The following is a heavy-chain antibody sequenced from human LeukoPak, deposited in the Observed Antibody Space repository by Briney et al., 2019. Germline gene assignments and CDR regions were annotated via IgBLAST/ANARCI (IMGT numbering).Heavy chain of an antibody. D-gene: IGHD3-22*01. CDR2: ISGSGGST. CDR3: AKDRDYYDSSGYYYVTAECFQH. Sequence: PGGSLRLSCAASGFTFSSYAMSWVRQAPGKGLEWVSAISGSGGSTYYADSVKGRFTISRDNSKNTLYPQMNSMKAEDTAVYYCAKDRDYYDSSGYYYVTAECFQHWRQGTLVTVSS. J-gene: IGHJ1*01. CDR1: GFTFSSYA. V-gene: IGHV3-23*01.